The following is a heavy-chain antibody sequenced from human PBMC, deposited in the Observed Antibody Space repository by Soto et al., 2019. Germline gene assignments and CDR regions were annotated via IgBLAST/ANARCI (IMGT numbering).Heavy chain of an antibody. D-gene: IGHD3-16*01. Sequence: QVQLVESGGGVVQPGRSLRLSCAASGFTFSSYGMHWVRQAPGKGLEWVAVISYDGSNKSYADSVKGRFTISRDNSKNTLYLQMNSLRAEDTAGYYCAKDSGGLTPYWGQGTLVTVSS. J-gene: IGHJ4*02. CDR2: ISYDGSNK. V-gene: IGHV3-30*18. CDR1: GFTFSSYG. CDR3: AKDSGGLTPY.